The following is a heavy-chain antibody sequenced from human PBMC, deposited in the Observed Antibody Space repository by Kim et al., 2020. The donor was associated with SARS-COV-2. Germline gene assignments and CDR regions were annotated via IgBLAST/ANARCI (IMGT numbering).Heavy chain of an antibody. J-gene: IGHJ6*02. CDR3: AKSGGIAVAGQHTHYYYYGMDV. CDR2: ISYDGSNK. CDR1: GFTFSSYG. V-gene: IGHV3-30*18. D-gene: IGHD6-19*01. Sequence: GGSLRLSCAASGFTFSSYGMHWVRQAPGKGLEWVAVISYDGSNKYYADSVKGRFTISRDNSKNTLYLQMNSLRAEDTAVYYCAKSGGIAVAGQHTHYYYYGMDVWGQGTTVTVSS.